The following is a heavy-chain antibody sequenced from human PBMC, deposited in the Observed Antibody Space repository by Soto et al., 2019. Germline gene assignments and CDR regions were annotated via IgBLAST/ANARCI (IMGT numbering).Heavy chain of an antibody. J-gene: IGHJ2*01. CDR3: ARALRGYSYGDWYFDL. Sequence: GESLKISCKGSGYSFTSYWIGWVRQMPGKGLEWMGIIYPGDSDTRYSPSFQGQATISADKSISTAYLQWSSLKASDTAMYYCARALRGYSYGDWYFDLWGRGTLVTVSS. CDR2: IYPGDSDT. V-gene: IGHV5-51*01. D-gene: IGHD5-18*01. CDR1: GYSFTSYW.